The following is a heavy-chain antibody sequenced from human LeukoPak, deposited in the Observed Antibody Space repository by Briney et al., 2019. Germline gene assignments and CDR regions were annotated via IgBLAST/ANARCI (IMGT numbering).Heavy chain of an antibody. J-gene: IGHJ4*02. CDR2: IYYTGIT. V-gene: IGHV4-31*03. D-gene: IGHD3-22*01. Sequence: SSETLSLTCTVSGGSISSGSHYYNWIRQHPGQGLEWIGYIYYTGITSYNPSLKSRVTMSVDTSMNQVSLKVTSVTAADAAVYYCARDTRSYDTSGYYYFDYWGQGALVTVSS. CDR3: ARDTRSYDTSGYYYFDY. CDR1: GGSISSGSHY.